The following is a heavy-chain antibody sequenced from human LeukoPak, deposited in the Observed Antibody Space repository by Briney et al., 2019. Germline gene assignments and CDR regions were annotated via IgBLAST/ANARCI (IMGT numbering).Heavy chain of an antibody. CDR2: IYDSGST. CDR3: AREPDFGVVILTFDI. CDR1: TFSSYW. Sequence: TFSSYWMSWIRQHPGKGLEWIGYIYDSGSTNYNPSLKSRVTISLDTSKNQFSLKLTSVTAADTAVYYCAREPDFGVVILTFDIWGQGTMVTVSS. D-gene: IGHD3-3*01. J-gene: IGHJ3*02. V-gene: IGHV4-31*02.